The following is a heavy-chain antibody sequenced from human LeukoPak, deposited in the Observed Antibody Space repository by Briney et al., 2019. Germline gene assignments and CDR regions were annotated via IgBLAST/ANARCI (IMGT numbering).Heavy chain of an antibody. J-gene: IGHJ4*02. V-gene: IGHV3-23*01. CDR1: GFTFSSYG. CDR2: ISGSGGST. D-gene: IGHD6-19*01. Sequence: GGSLRLSCAASGFTFSSYGMSWVRQAPRKGLEWVSAISGSGGSTYYADSVKGRFTISRDNSKNTLYLQMNSLRAEDTAVYYCARGVRIAVAGYIDYWGQGTLVTVSS. CDR3: ARGVRIAVAGYIDY.